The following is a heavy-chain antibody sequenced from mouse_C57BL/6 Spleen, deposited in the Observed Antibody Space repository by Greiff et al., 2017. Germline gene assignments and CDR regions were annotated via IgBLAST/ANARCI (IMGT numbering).Heavy chain of an antibody. CDR3: ARRSMAGYYAMDY. J-gene: IGHJ4*01. Sequence: QVQLKQPGAELVKPGASVKLSCKASGYTFTSYWMHWVKQRPGQGLEWIGMIHPNSGSTNYNEKFKSKATLTVDKSSSTAYMQLSSLTSEDSAVYYCARRSMAGYYAMDYWGQGTSVTVSS. CDR2: IHPNSGST. CDR1: GYTFTSYW. V-gene: IGHV1-64*01.